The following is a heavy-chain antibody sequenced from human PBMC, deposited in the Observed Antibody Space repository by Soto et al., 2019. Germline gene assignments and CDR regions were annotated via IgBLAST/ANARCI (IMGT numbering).Heavy chain of an antibody. D-gene: IGHD3-9*01. CDR1: GGSFSGYY. CDR2: INHSGST. V-gene: IGHV4-34*01. CDR3: AREGLDILTGSDFDY. J-gene: IGHJ4*02. Sequence: SETLSLTCAVYGGSFSGYYWSWIRQPPGKGLEWIGEINHSGSTNYNPSLKSRVTISVDTSKNQFSLKLSSVTAADTAVYYCAREGLDILTGSDFDYWGQGTLVTVSS.